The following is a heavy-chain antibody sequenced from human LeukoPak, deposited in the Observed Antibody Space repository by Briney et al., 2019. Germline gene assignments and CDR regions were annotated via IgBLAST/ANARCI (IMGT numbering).Heavy chain of an antibody. J-gene: IGHJ5*02. CDR3: ARDTGSNFFDP. Sequence: GASVKVSCKASGSTFTTYGIIWVRQAPGQGLEWMGWISTYNAKTKDAQNLQGRVAMTTDTSTSTVYMELRSLTSDDTAVYYCARDTGSNFFDPWGQGTLVTVAS. CDR2: ISTYNAKT. V-gene: IGHV1-18*01. CDR1: GSTFTTYG. D-gene: IGHD1-26*01.